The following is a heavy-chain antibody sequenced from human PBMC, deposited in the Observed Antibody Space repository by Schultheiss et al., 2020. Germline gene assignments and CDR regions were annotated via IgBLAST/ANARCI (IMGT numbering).Heavy chain of an antibody. V-gene: IGHV5-51*01. CDR1: GYTFTSYW. Sequence: KVSCKASGYTFTSYWIGWVRQMPGKGLEWMGIIYPGDSDTRYSPSFQGQVTISADKSISTAYLQWSSLKASDTAMYYCARLGPPYYYDSSGAQTDGMDVWGQGTTVTVSS. CDR2: IYPGDSDT. CDR3: ARLGPPYYYDSSGAQTDGMDV. D-gene: IGHD3-22*01. J-gene: IGHJ6*02.